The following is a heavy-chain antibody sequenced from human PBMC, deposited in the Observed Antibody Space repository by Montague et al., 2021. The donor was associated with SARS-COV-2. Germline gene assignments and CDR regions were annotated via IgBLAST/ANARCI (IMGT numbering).Heavy chain of an antibody. J-gene: IGHJ4*02. D-gene: IGHD3-10*01. Sequence: SETLSLTCTVSGGSISSYYWSWIRQPPGKGLEWIGYIYYSGSTNYNPSLKSRVTISVDTSKNQFSLRLSSVTAADTAVYYCAGREDYYGSGSYPNWGQGTLVTVSS. V-gene: IGHV4-59*08. CDR3: AGREDYYGSGSYPN. CDR2: IYYSGST. CDR1: GGSISSYY.